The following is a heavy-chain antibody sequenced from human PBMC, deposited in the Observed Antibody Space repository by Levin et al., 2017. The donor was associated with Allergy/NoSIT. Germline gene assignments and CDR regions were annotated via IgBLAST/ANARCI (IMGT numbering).Heavy chain of an antibody. CDR3: ARGRSTGSYSRSARLDF. CDR1: GGSFSGYY. V-gene: IGHV4-34*01. D-gene: IGHD1-26*01. CDR2: IIHSGST. Sequence: SETLSLTCAVYGGSFSGYYWSWIRQPPGKGLEWIGEIIHSGSTSYNPSLKSRVTISIDTSKNQFSLKVSSVTAADTAVYYCARGRSTGSYSRSARLDFWGQGTLVTVSS. J-gene: IGHJ4*02.